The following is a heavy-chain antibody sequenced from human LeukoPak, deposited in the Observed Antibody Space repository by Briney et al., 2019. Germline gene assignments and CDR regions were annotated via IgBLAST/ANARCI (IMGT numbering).Heavy chain of an antibody. Sequence: PGGSLRLSWRGSCFKFGDYAMTWVRQAPGKGLEWEGFIRRGASGGSTEFAASVKGRFTISIDESKSIAYLQMNSLKTEDTGVYYCARGPRLYGNWFDPWGQGTLVTVSS. CDR1: CFKFGDYA. D-gene: IGHD2/OR15-2a*01. V-gene: IGHV3-49*04. CDR3: ARGPRLYGNWFDP. J-gene: IGHJ5*02. CDR2: IRRGASGGST.